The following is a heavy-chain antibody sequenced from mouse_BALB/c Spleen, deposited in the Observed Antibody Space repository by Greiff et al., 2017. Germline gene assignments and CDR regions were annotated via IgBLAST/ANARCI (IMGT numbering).Heavy chain of an antibody. CDR2: IYPGDGDT. CDR1: GYAFSSYW. Sequence: VKLQESGAELVRPGSSVKISCKASGYAFSSYWMNWVKQRPGQGLEWIGQIYPGDGDTNYNGKFKGKATLTADKSSSTAYMQLSSLTSEDSAVYFCARDYDVGYYAMDYWGQGTSVTVSS. V-gene: IGHV1-80*01. J-gene: IGHJ4*01. D-gene: IGHD2-4*01. CDR3: ARDYDVGYYAMDY.